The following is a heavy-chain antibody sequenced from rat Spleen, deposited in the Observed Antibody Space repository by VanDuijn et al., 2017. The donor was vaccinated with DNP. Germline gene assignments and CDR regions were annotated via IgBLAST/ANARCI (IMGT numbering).Heavy chain of an antibody. V-gene: IGHV5S10*01. CDR2: IIYDGSRT. CDR3: ATFEGRDA. CDR1: GFTFSDYN. D-gene: IGHD1-11*01. Sequence: EVLLVASGGGLVQPGNSLKLSCAVSGFTFSDYNMAWVRQAPKKGLEWVATIIYDGSRTYYRDSVKGRFTISRDNAKSTLYLQMDSLRSEDTATYYCATFEGRDAWGQGTSVTVSS. J-gene: IGHJ4*01.